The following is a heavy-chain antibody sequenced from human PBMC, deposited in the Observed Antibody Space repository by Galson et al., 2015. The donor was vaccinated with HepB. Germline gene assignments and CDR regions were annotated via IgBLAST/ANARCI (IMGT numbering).Heavy chain of an antibody. J-gene: IGHJ5*02. CDR1: GGSFSGYY. Sequence: SETLSLTCAVYGGSFSGYYWSWIRQPPGKGLEWIGEINHSGSTNYNPSLKSRVTISVDTSKNQFSLKLSSVTAADTAVYYCARETPPAAGWFDPWGQGTLVTVSS. V-gene: IGHV4-34*01. D-gene: IGHD2-2*01. CDR3: ARETPPAAGWFDP. CDR2: INHSGST.